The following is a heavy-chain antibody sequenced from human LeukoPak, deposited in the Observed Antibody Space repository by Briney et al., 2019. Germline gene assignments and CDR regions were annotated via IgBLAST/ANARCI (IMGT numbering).Heavy chain of an antibody. CDR3: ARGEATVTTINDY. CDR2: INPSSGGT. J-gene: IGHJ4*02. Sequence: ASVKVSCKASGYTFTGYYMHWVRQAPGQGLEWMGWINPSSGGTNYAQKFQGRVTMTRDTSISTAYMELSRLRSDDTAVYYCARGEATVTTINDYWGQGTLVTVSS. V-gene: IGHV1-2*02. D-gene: IGHD4-17*01. CDR1: GYTFTGYY.